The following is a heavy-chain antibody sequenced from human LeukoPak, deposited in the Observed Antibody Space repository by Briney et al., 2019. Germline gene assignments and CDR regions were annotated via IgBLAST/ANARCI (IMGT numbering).Heavy chain of an antibody. V-gene: IGHV3-48*04. Sequence: GGSLRLSCVGSGFTFSVHWVRQAPGKGLEWISYISSRGGTIFYADSVKGRFTISRDNAENSLFLQLNSLRPEDTAVYYCARDGIRSFGLITKHDYWGQGTLVTVSS. CDR3: ARDGIRSFGLITKHDY. CDR2: ISSRGGTI. D-gene: IGHD3-3*01. J-gene: IGHJ4*02. CDR1: GFTFS.